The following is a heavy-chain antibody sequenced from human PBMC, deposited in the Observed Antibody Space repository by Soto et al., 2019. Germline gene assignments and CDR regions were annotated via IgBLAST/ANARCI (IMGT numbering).Heavy chain of an antibody. Sequence: SETLSLTCSVSGGSVTNGRSSWNWIRQSPGKGLEWIAYIYHSGSTYYNPSLRGRVTISVDRSENQFSVKLSSVTAADMAVYYCVRESAASGPNWFDTWGPGTLVTVSS. CDR3: VRESAASGPNWFDT. V-gene: IGHV4-30-2*06. CDR1: GGSVTNGRSS. D-gene: IGHD6-13*01. CDR2: IYHSGST. J-gene: IGHJ5*02.